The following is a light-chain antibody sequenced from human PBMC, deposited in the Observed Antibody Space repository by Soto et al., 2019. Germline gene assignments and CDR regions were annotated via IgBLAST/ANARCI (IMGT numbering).Light chain of an antibody. V-gene: IGLV2-14*01. CDR1: SSDVGGYNY. CDR2: EVT. CDR3: RSYTSISTLV. Sequence: QSALTQPVSVSGSPGQSITISCTGTSSDVGGYNYVSWYQQHPGKAPKLMIYEVTKRPSGVSNRFSGSKSGNTASLTISGLQAEDESDYYCRSYTSISTLVFGGGTKLTVL. J-gene: IGLJ2*01.